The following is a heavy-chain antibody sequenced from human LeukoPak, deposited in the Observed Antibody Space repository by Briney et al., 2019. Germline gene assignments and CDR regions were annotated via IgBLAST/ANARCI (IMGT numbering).Heavy chain of an antibody. CDR1: GGSISFYY. CDR2: IYASGST. Sequence: PSETLSLTCTVSGGSISFYYCSWIRQPAGKGLEWIGHIYASGSTDYNPSLKIRVTMSVDTSKNQFSLKLTSVTAADTAVYYCAREASIVGATMIWGQGTLVTVSS. CDR3: AREASIVGATMI. D-gene: IGHD1-26*01. V-gene: IGHV4-4*07. J-gene: IGHJ4*02.